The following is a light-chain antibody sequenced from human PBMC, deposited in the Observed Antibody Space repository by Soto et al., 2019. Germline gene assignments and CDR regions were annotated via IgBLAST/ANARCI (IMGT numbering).Light chain of an antibody. V-gene: IGKV3-20*01. J-gene: IGKJ1*01. CDR1: QSVSSTY. Sequence: EIVLTHSPGTLSLFPWEIATLSCRASQSVSSTYLAWYQQKPGQAPRLLISGASSRATGIPDRFSGSGSGTDFTLIISRLEPEDFAVYYCQQYGSTPRTFGQGTKVDI. CDR3: QQYGSTPRT. CDR2: GAS.